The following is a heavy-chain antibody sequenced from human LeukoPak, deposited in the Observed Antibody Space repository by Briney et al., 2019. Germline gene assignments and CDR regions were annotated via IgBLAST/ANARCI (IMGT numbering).Heavy chain of an antibody. V-gene: IGHV3-23*01. J-gene: IGHJ4*02. CDR2: ISSSGDST. CDR3: AKDDGNNAKLLLDY. Sequence: GGSLRLSCAVSGFTFSNYGMSWVRQAPGKGLEWVSVISSSGDSTYYADSVKGRFTISGDNSKKTLHLQMNGLRAEDTAIHYCAKDDGNNAKLLLDYWGQGTLVTVSS. CDR1: GFTFSNYG. D-gene: IGHD2/OR15-2a*01.